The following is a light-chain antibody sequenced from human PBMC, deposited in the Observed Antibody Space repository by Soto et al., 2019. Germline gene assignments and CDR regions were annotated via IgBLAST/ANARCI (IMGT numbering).Light chain of an antibody. CDR2: GAS. CDR3: QQYGSSPWT. CDR1: QSVSFSY. Sequence: EIVLKQSPGTLSLSPGERATLSCRASQSVSFSYLAWYQQKPGQAPRLLLYGASSRATGIPDRFSGSGSGPDFTLTISRLEPEDFAVYYCQQYGSSPWTFGQGTRVEIK. V-gene: IGKV3-20*01. J-gene: IGKJ1*01.